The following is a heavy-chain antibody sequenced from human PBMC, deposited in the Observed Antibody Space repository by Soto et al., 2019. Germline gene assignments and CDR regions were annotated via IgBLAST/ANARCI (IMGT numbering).Heavy chain of an antibody. V-gene: IGHV1-3*01. CDR3: ARSGDPGITVTGPFVS. D-gene: IGHD6-19*01. Sequence: ASVKVSCKTSGYSFPSYAINWVRQAPGQSLEWMGWINAGNGDTDYSQKFHDRVTITMDTSARTAYMELSSLRSEDTAMYYCARSGDPGITVTGPFVSWGQATLVTVSS. CDR2: INAGNGDT. J-gene: IGHJ4*02. CDR1: GYSFPSYA.